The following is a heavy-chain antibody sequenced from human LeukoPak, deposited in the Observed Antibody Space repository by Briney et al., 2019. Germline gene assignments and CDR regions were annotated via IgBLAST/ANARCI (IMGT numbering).Heavy chain of an antibody. CDR1: GFTFSRNW. CDR2: IKQDGSEK. CDR3: ARLAYSSTWYWYFGL. D-gene: IGHD6-13*01. Sequence: GGSLRLSCAASGFTFSRNWMSWVRQAPGKGLEWVANIKQDGSEKYYADSVKGRFTISRDNAKNSLYLQLSTLRAEDTAIYYCARLAYSSTWYWYFGLWGRGTLVTVSS. V-gene: IGHV3-7*03. J-gene: IGHJ2*01.